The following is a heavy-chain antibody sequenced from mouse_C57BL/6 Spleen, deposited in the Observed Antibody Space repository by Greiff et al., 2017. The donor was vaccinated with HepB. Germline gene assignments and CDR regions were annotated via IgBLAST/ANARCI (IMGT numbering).Heavy chain of an antibody. Sequence: QVQLQQPGAELVKPGASVKMSCKASGYTFTSYWITWVKQRPGQGLEWIGDIYPGSGSTNYNEKFKSKATLTVDTSSSTAYMQLSSLTSEDSAVYYCARGGYDGYYWCAYWGQGTLVTVSA. CDR3: ARGGYDGYYWCAY. V-gene: IGHV1-55*01. CDR2: IYPGSGST. D-gene: IGHD2-3*01. CDR1: GYTFTSYW. J-gene: IGHJ3*01.